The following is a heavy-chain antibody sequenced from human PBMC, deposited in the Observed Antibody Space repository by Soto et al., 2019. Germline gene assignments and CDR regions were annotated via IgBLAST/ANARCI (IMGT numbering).Heavy chain of an antibody. V-gene: IGHV3-7*03. CDR3: ASRPSDRNYYGVFDY. D-gene: IGHD3-3*01. Sequence: EVQLVESGGGLVQPGGSLRLSCTASGFTFSSHWMTWVRQAPGKALEWVANIKQDGSAEYYVDSVKGRFTISRDNAKNSLFLQMNSLRAEDTAVYYCASRPSDRNYYGVFDYWGQGTLVTVSS. CDR2: IKQDGSAE. J-gene: IGHJ4*02. CDR1: GFTFSSHW.